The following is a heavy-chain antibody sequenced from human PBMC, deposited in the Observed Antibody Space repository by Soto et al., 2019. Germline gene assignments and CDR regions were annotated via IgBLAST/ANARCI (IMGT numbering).Heavy chain of an antibody. Sequence: ASVKVSCKASGYTFTSYGISWVRQAPGQGLEWMGWISAYNGNTNYAQKLQGRVTMTTDTSTSTAYMELRSLRSDDTAVYYCARDRGYSYGLDYYYYYGMDVRGQGTTVTVSS. V-gene: IGHV1-18*04. CDR3: ARDRGYSYGLDYYYYYGMDV. CDR1: GYTFTSYG. D-gene: IGHD5-18*01. CDR2: ISAYNGNT. J-gene: IGHJ6*02.